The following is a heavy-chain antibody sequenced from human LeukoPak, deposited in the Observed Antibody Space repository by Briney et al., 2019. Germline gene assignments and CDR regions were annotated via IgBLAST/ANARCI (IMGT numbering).Heavy chain of an antibody. Sequence: GGSLRLSCAASGFTFSSYGMPWVRKAPGKGREGVAFLRYDGSNKYYADSVKGRFTISRDNSKNTLYLQMNSLRAEDTAVYYCAKTLGYCSSTSCHYYYYYYMDVWGKGTTVTVSS. CDR1: GFTFSSYG. V-gene: IGHV3-30*02. J-gene: IGHJ6*03. CDR3: AKTLGYCSSTSCHYYYYYYMDV. CDR2: LRYDGSNK. D-gene: IGHD2-2*01.